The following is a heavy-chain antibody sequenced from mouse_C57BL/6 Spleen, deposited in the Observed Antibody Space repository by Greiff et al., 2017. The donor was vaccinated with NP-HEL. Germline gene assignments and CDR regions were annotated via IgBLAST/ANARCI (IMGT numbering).Heavy chain of an antibody. CDR2: INPDYGTT. V-gene: IGHV1-39*01. CDR3: ASDYCDYYAVVV. D-gene: IGHD2-13*01. CDR1: GYYINDNN. J-gene: IGHJ4*01. Sequence: EVQLQQSGPELVKPGASVKISCKASGYYINDNNMNWVKQSTEKSLEWIGVINPDYGTTRYAQKFKGKATITADQSSNPAYLQLNSLTSEDSALYYCASDYCDYYAVVVWGQGNSSTASS.